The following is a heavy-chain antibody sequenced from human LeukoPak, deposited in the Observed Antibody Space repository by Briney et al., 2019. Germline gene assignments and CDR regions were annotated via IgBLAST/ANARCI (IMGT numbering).Heavy chain of an antibody. CDR1: GYTFTGYY. CDR3: VRDFPYSSGWYYFDY. D-gene: IGHD6-19*01. CDR2: INPNSGGT. J-gene: IGHJ4*02. Sequence: ASVKVSCKASGYTFTGYYMHWVRQAPGQGLEWMGWINPNSGGTNYAQKFQGRVTMTRDTSISTAYMELSRLRSDDTAVYYCVRDFPYSSGWYYFDYWGQGTLVTVSS. V-gene: IGHV1-2*02.